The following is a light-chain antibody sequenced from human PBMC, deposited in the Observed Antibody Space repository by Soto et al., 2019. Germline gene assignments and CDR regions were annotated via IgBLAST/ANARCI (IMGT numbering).Light chain of an antibody. CDR3: QQYGSPIT. CDR2: GAS. CDR1: QSVSSN. V-gene: IGKV3D-15*01. Sequence: EIVMTQSPATLSVSPGERATLSCGASQSVSSNLAWYQQKPGQAPRLLIYGASTRATCIPDRFSGSGSGTDFTLTISSLEPEDFAVYYCQQYGSPITFGQGTRLEIK. J-gene: IGKJ5*01.